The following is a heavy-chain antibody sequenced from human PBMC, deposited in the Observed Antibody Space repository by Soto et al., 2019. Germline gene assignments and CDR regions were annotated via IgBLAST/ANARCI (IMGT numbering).Heavy chain of an antibody. CDR1: GYTFTSYA. CDR2: INAGNGNT. CDR3: ARDPLYYYYGMDV. J-gene: IGHJ6*02. V-gene: IGHV1-3*01. Sequence: ASVKVSCKASGYTFTSYAIHWVRQAPGPRLEWMGWINAGNGNTKYSQKFQGRVTITRDTSASTAYMELSSLRSEDTAVYYCARDPLYYYYGMDVWGQGTTVTVSS.